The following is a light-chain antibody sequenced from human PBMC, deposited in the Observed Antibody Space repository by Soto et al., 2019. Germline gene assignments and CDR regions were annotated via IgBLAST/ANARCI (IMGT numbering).Light chain of an antibody. Sequence: EIVLTQSPGTLSLSPGERATLSCRSSHSVSSNYLAWYQQKPGQAPRLLIYDVSSRATGIPDRCSGSGSGTDFTLTISRLERVDISVYYCQQYGISPTFGQGTKLEIK. J-gene: IGKJ1*01. CDR1: HSVSSNY. V-gene: IGKV3-20*01. CDR3: QQYGISPT. CDR2: DVS.